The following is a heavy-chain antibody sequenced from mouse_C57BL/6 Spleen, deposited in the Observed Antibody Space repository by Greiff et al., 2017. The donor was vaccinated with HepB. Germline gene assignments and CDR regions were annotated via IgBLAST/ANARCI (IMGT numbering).Heavy chain of an antibody. CDR1: GFTFSNYW. D-gene: IGHD2-5*01. V-gene: IGHV6-3*01. J-gene: IGHJ3*01. CDR3: TRAYYSNFFAY. Sequence: EVMLVESGGGLVQPGGSMKLSCVASGFTFSNYWMNWVRQSPEKGLEWVAQIRLKSDNYATHYAESVKGRFTISRDDSKSSVYLQMNNLRAEDTGFYYCTRAYYSNFFAYWGQGTLVTVSA. CDR2: IRLKSDNYAT.